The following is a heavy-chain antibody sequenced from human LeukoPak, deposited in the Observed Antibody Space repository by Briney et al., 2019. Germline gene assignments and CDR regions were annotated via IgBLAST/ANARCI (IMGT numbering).Heavy chain of an antibody. CDR2: ISGSGDNS. D-gene: IGHD4-17*01. CDR1: GFIFSSFT. CDR3: AKDSPSAPVTSV. Sequence: GGSLRLSCTASGFIFSSFTISWVRQAPERGLEWVSTISGSGDNSYYADSVKGRFTISRDNSKNTLYLQMNSLRVEDTAIFYCAKDSPSAPVTSVWGQGTLVTVSS. J-gene: IGHJ4*02. V-gene: IGHV3-23*01.